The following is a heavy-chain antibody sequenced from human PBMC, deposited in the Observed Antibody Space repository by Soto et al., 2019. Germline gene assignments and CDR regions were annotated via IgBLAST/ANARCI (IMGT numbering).Heavy chain of an antibody. CDR2: IYPSDSDT. J-gene: IGHJ4*01. Sequence: GKSLKISCKASGYSFTSYWIGWVRQMPGKGLECMGIIYPSDSDTRYSPSFQGQVTISVDKSISTAYLQWSSLKASDTAMYYCVRATGVYTNYFDYWGQGARVTVSA. V-gene: IGHV5-51*03. CDR3: VRATGVYTNYFDY. CDR1: GYSFTSYW. D-gene: IGHD7-27*01.